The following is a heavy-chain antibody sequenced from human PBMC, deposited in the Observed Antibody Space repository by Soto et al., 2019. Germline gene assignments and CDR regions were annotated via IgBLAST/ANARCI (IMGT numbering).Heavy chain of an antibody. V-gene: IGHV4-34*01. D-gene: IGHD3-16*01. CDR3: ARGGGYYYYYGMDV. CDR1: GGSFSGYY. CDR2: INHSGST. J-gene: IGHJ6*02. Sequence: QVQLQQWGAGLLKPSETLSLTCAVYGGSFSGYYWSWIRQPPGKGLEWIGEINHSGSTNYNPSLKRRVTISVDPSKNQFSLKLSSVTGADTAVYYCARGGGYYYYYGMDVWGQGTTVTVSS.